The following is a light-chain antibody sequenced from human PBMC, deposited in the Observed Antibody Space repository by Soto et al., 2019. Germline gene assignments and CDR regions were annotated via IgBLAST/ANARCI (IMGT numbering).Light chain of an antibody. CDR1: SSDIGTYNR. CDR3: SSYVYSATVV. CDR2: EVT. Sequence: QAVVTQPPSVSGSPGQSVTISCTGTSSDIGTYNRVSWYRQSPGAAPKLLIYEVTSRPSGVPDRFSGAKSGNTASLTISGLQAEDEAHYYCSSYVYSATVVFGGGTKLTVL. V-gene: IGLV2-18*02. J-gene: IGLJ2*01.